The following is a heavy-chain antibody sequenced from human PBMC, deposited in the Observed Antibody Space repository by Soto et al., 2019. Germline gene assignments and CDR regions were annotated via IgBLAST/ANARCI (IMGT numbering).Heavy chain of an antibody. CDR2: ISYDVTNK. CDR1: GFSFSSYG. CDR3: AKDLGIAVAGTDYFDS. Sequence: QVQLVESGGGVVQPGRSLRLSCAASGFSFSSYGMHWVRQAPGKGLQWVAVISYDVTNKYYADSVKGRFTISGDNSKNTMYLQMNRLRAEDTAVYYCAKDLGIAVAGTDYFDSWGQGTLVTVSS. V-gene: IGHV3-30*18. J-gene: IGHJ4*02. D-gene: IGHD6-19*01.